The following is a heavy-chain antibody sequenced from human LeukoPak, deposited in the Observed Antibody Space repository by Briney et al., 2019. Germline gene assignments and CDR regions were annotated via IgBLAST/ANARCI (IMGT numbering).Heavy chain of an antibody. J-gene: IGHJ6*02. V-gene: IGHV3-74*01. Sequence: GGSLRLSCAASGFTFSSYWMHWVRQAPGKGLVWVSRINSDGSRAHYADSVKGRFTISRDNAKNTLYLQMNSLRAEDTAVYYCARSAGEIYYYYGMDVWGQGTAVTVSS. CDR2: INSDGSRA. D-gene: IGHD3-16*01. CDR3: ARSAGEIYYYYGMDV. CDR1: GFTFSSYW.